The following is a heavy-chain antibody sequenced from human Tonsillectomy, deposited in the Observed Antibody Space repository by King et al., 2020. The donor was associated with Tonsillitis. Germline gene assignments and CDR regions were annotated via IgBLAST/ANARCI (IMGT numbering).Heavy chain of an antibody. CDR1: GGSFSGYY. CDR2: INHSGST. Sequence: VQLQQWGAGLLKPSETLSLTCAVYGGSFSGYYWSWIRQSPGKGLERIGEINHSGSTNYNPSLKSRVTISVNTSKNHFSLKQSSVTAADTAVYYCARGGYTYAYRNDAFDIWGQGTMVTVSS. V-gene: IGHV4-34*01. CDR3: ARGGYTYAYRNDAFDI. D-gene: IGHD3-16*01. J-gene: IGHJ3*02.